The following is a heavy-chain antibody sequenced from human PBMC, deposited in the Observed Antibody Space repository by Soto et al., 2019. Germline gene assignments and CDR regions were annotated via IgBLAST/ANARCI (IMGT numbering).Heavy chain of an antibody. V-gene: IGHV3-30*18. D-gene: IGHD1-26*01. CDR3: AKGGGSYYNGDYYFDY. J-gene: IGHJ4*02. CDR2: ISYDGSNK. CDR1: GFTFSTYG. Sequence: QVQLVESGGGVVQPGRSLRLSCAASGFTFSTYGMHWVRQAPGKGLEWVAVISYDGSNKYYADSVKGRFTISRDNSKTKLYLQMNSLRAEDTAVYYCAKGGGSYYNGDYYFDYWGQGTLVTVSS.